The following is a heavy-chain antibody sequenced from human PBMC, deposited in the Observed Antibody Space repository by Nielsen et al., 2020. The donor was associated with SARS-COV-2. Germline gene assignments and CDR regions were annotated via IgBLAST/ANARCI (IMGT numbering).Heavy chain of an antibody. J-gene: IGHJ6*03. V-gene: IGHV3-23*01. CDR2: ITSSGANT. Sequence: GESLKISCAASGFTFSSYAMNWVRQAPGKGLEWVSGITSSGANTYYADSVKGRFTISRDNSKNTLFLQMNNLRAEDTAVYYCARGRCTSYNCAKLGGYMDVWGKGTTATVSS. CDR1: GFTFSSYA. CDR3: ARGRCTSYNCAKLGGYMDV. D-gene: IGHD1-1*01.